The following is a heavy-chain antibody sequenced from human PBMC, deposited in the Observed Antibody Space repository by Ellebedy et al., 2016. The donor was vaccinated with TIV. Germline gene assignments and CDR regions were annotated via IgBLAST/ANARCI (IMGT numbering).Heavy chain of an antibody. CDR3: AREWGGSYSH. D-gene: IGHD1-26*01. CDR2: INPNSGGT. J-gene: IGHJ4*02. V-gene: IGHV1-2*02. Sequence: AASVKVSCKASGYTFTGYYMHWVRQAPGQGLEWMGWINPNSGGTNYAQKFQGRVTMTRDTSISKAYMEWSRLRYYETAVSYGAREWGGSYSHWGQGTLVTVSS. CDR1: GYTFTGYY.